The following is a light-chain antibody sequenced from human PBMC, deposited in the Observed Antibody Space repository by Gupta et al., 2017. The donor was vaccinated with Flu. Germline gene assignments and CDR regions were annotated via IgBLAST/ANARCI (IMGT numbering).Light chain of an antibody. J-gene: IGLJ3*02. Sequence: QSVLTQPPSVSVTPGQRVTISCSGSSSNIGSNAVNWYQQFPRTAPELLIYSDCQRRSGVPDRFSGSKSGTSASLDISGLQSEDEAVYFCAAWDDSVNGGGVFGGGTRLTVL. CDR2: SDC. CDR3: AAWDDSVNGGGV. V-gene: IGLV1-44*01. CDR1: SSNIGSNA.